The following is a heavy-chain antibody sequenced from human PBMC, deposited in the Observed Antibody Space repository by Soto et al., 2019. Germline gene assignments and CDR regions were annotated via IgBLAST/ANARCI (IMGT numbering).Heavy chain of an antibody. CDR3: AADEGDYDFWSGYVSYYYYGMDV. J-gene: IGHJ6*02. D-gene: IGHD3-3*01. V-gene: IGHV1-58*01. CDR2: IVVGSGNT. CDR1: GFTFTSSA. Sequence: SVKVSCKASGFTFTSSAVQWVRQARGQRLEWIGWIVVGSGNTNYAQKFQERVTITRDMSTSTAYMELSSLRSEDTAVYYCAADEGDYDFWSGYVSYYYYGMDVWGQGTTVTVSS.